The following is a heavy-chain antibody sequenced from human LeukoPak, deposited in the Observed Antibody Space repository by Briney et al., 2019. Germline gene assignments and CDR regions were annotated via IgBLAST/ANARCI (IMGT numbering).Heavy chain of an antibody. J-gene: IGHJ4*02. CDR3: AREMGLTGDRGFDY. CDR1: GFTFSNAW. CDR2: IKSKTDGGTT. Sequence: PGGSLRLSCAASGFTFSNAWMSWVRQAPGKGLEWVGRIKSKTDGGTTDYAAPVKGRFTISRDNSKNTLYLQMNSLRAEDTAVYYCAREMGLTGDRGFDYWGQGTLVTVSS. D-gene: IGHD7-27*01. V-gene: IGHV3-15*01.